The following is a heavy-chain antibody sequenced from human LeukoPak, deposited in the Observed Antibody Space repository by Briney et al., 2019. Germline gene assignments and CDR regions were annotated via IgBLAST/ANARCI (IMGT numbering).Heavy chain of an antibody. CDR1: GGTFSSHA. J-gene: IGHJ5*02. CDR2: IIPILGIA. D-gene: IGHD3-10*01. V-gene: IGHV1-69*04. Sequence: ASVKVSCKASGGTFSSHAISWVRQAPGQGLEWMGRIIPILGIANYAQKFQGRVTITADKSTSTAYMELSSLRSEDTAVYYCAGGGLGFGELLSWAASFDPWGQGTLVTVSS. CDR3: AGGGLGFGELLSWAASFDP.